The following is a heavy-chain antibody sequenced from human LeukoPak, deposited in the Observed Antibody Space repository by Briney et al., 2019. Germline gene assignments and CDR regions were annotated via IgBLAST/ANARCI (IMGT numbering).Heavy chain of an antibody. Sequence: GGSLRLSCAASGFTFSSYGMHWVRQAPGKGLEWVSSISSSSSYIYYADSVKGRFTISRDNAKNSLYLQMNSLRAEDTAVYYCARDPLLWFGTYYYYMDVWGKGTTVTISS. V-gene: IGHV3-21*01. CDR3: ARDPLLWFGTYYYYMDV. CDR2: ISSSSSYI. J-gene: IGHJ6*03. CDR1: GFTFSSYG. D-gene: IGHD3-10*01.